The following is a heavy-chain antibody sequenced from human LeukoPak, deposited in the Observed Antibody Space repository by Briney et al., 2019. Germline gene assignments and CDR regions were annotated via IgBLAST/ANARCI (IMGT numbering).Heavy chain of an antibody. D-gene: IGHD3-3*01. J-gene: IGHJ4*02. Sequence: PSETLSLTCTVSGGSISSYYWSWIRQPPGKGLEWIGNIYYTGSTNYKPSLKSRVTISLDKSKNQFSLRLSSATAADTAVYYCARVHDFWSGYYAYFDHWGQGALVTVSS. CDR1: GGSISSYY. CDR3: ARVHDFWSGYYAYFDH. CDR2: IYYTGST. V-gene: IGHV4-59*01.